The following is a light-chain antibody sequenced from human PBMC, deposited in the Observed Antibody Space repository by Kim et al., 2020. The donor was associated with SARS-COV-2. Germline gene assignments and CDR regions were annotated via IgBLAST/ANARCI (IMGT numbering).Light chain of an antibody. CDR3: QKYGSTWT. V-gene: IGKV3-20*01. CDR1: QSVSSSH. J-gene: IGKJ1*01. CDR2: GAS. Sequence: ELVLTQSPGTLSLSPGERATLSCRASQSVSSSHLAWYQQKPGQAPRLLIYGASTRATGIPDRFSGSGSGTDFTLTISRLEPEDFAVFYCQKYGSTWTFGEGTKVDIK.